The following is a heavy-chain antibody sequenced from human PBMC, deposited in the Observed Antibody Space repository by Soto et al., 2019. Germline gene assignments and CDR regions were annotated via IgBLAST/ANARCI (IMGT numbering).Heavy chain of an antibody. V-gene: IGHV4-59*08. D-gene: IGHD1-26*01. CDR2: IYYSGST. J-gene: IGHJ4*02. CDR3: ARHPPKVGALDY. CDR1: GGSISSYY. Sequence: SETLSLTCTVSGGSISSYYWSWIRQPPGKGLEWIGYIYYSGSTNYNPSLKSRVTISVDTSKNQFSLKLSSVTAADTAVYYCARHPPKVGALDYWGQGTLVTVSS.